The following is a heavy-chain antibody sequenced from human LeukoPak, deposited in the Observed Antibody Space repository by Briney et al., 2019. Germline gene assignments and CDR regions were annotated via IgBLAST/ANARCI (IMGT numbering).Heavy chain of an antibody. Sequence: PGGSPRLSCAASGFTFSSYGMHWVRQAPGKGLEWVAVIWYDGSNKYYADSVKGRFTISRDNSKNTLYLQMNSLRAEDTAVYYCARADGNSGWGFDYWGQGTLVTVSS. V-gene: IGHV3-33*01. CDR1: GFTFSSYG. D-gene: IGHD4-23*01. CDR2: IWYDGSNK. CDR3: ARADGNSGWGFDY. J-gene: IGHJ4*02.